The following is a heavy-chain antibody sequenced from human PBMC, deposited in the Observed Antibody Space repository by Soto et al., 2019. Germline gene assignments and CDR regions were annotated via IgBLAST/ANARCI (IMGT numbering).Heavy chain of an antibody. Sequence: SETLSLTCTVSGGSISSSSYYWGWIRQPPGKGLEWIGSIYYSGSTYYNPSLKSRVTISVDTSKNQFSLKLSSVAAADTAVYYCARVSFRDYDFWSGYYTAYYYYYMDVWGKGTTVTVSS. J-gene: IGHJ6*03. V-gene: IGHV4-39*07. D-gene: IGHD3-3*01. CDR2: IYYSGST. CDR1: GGSISSSSYY. CDR3: ARVSFRDYDFWSGYYTAYYYYYMDV.